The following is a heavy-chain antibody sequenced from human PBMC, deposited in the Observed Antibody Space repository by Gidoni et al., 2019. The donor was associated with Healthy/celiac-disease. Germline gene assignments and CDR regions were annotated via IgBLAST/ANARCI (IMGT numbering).Heavy chain of an antibody. CDR1: GFTFSAYY. V-gene: IGHV3-11*05. CDR3: ARVIPDIVVVPAAQRYFDY. J-gene: IGHJ4*02. CDR2: ISSSSSYT. Sequence: QVQLVESGGGLVKPGGSLRLSCAASGFTFSAYYMSWIRQAPGKGLEWVSYISSSSSYTNYADSVKGRFTISRDNAKNSLYLQMNSLRAEDTAVYYCARVIPDIVVVPAAQRYFDYWGQGTLVTVSS. D-gene: IGHD2-2*01.